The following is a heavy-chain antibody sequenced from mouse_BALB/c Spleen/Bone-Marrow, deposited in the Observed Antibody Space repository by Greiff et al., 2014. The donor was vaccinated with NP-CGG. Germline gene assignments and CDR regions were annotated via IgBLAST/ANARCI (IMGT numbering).Heavy chain of an antibody. CDR1: GYTFTRYW. J-gene: IGHJ3*01. D-gene: IGHD2-1*01. CDR2: INPSTGYT. CDR3: VFGNYYLAY. Sequence: QVQLQQSGAELAKPGASVKMSCKASGYTFTRYWMHWVKQRPGQGLEWIGYINPSTGYTEYNQKFKDKATLTADKSSSTAYMQLSSLTSEDSAVYYFVFGNYYLAYWGQGTLVTVSA. V-gene: IGHV1-7*01.